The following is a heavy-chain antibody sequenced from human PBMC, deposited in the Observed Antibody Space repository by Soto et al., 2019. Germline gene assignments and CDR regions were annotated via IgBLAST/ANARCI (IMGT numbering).Heavy chain of an antibody. CDR2: INAGNGNT. CDR1: GYTFTSYA. Sequence: ASVKVSCKASGYTFTSYAMHWVRQAPGQRLEWMGWINAGNGNTKYSQKFQGRVTITRDTSASTAYMELSSLRSEDTAVYYCARDLPGGITIFGVVPRFDPCGQGTLVTVSS. D-gene: IGHD3-3*01. V-gene: IGHV1-3*01. CDR3: ARDLPGGITIFGVVPRFDP. J-gene: IGHJ5*02.